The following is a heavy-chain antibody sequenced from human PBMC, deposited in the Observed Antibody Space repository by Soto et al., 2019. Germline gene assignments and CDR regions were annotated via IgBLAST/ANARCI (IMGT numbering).Heavy chain of an antibody. J-gene: IGHJ4*02. CDR3: AQDIYPYSSSFDY. D-gene: IGHD6-6*01. CDR1: GFTFDDYA. V-gene: IGHV3-9*01. Sequence: HPGGSLRLSCAASGFTFDDYAMHLVRQAPGKGLECVSGISWNSGSIGYADSVKGRFTISRDNAKNSLYLQMNSLRAEDTALYCCAQDIYPYSSSFDYWGQGTLVTVS. CDR2: ISWNSGSI.